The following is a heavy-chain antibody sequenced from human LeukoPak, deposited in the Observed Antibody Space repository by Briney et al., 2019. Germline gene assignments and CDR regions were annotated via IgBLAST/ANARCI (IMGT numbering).Heavy chain of an antibody. V-gene: IGHV3-66*01. CDR3: ARDKSDFPFDA. D-gene: IGHD3-3*01. J-gene: IGHJ5*02. CDR2: IYRGGST. Sequence: GGSPRLSCAASGLTVSSNYMSWVRQAPGKGLEWVSIIYRGGSTSYADSVKGRFTISRDISKNTVFLQMNSLRADDTAVYYCARDKSDFPFDAWGQGTLVTVSS. CDR1: GLTVSSNY.